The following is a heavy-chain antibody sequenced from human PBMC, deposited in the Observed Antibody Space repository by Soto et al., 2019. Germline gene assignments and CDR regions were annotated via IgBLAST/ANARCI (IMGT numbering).Heavy chain of an antibody. D-gene: IGHD3-10*01. CDR2: IRSKANSYAT. Sequence: GGSLRLSCAASGFTFSGSAMHWVRQASGKGLEWVGRIRSKANSYATAYAASVKGRFTISRDDSKNTAYLQMNSLKTEDTAVYYCTSSGSRITMVRGVLNYYYGMDVWGQGTTVTV. V-gene: IGHV3-73*01. CDR3: TSSGSRITMVRGVLNYYYGMDV. J-gene: IGHJ6*02. CDR1: GFTFSGSA.